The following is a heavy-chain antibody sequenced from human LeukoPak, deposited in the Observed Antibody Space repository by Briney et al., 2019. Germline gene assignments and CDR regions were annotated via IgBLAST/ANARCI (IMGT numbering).Heavy chain of an antibody. V-gene: IGHV4-61*02. CDR3: ARAPSGYSYGSGWFDP. CDR1: GGSISSGSYY. Sequence: PSETLSLTCTVSGGSISSGSYYWSWIRQPAGKGLEWIGRIYTSGSTNYNPSLKSRVTISVDTSKNQFSLKLSSVTAADTAVYYCARAPSGYSYGSGWFDPWGQGTLVTVSS. D-gene: IGHD5-18*01. CDR2: IYTSGST. J-gene: IGHJ5*02.